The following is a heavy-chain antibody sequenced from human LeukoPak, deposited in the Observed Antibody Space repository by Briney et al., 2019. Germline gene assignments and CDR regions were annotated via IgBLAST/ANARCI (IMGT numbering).Heavy chain of an antibody. Sequence: SETLSLTCTVSGGSISSSSYYWGWIRQPPGTGLEWIGSIYYSGSTYYNPSLKSRVTISVDTSKNQFSLKLSSVTAADTAVYYCARLFMSSGWYDWFDLWGQGTLVTVSS. CDR3: ARLFMSSGWYDWFDL. CDR2: IYYSGST. V-gene: IGHV4-39*01. D-gene: IGHD6-19*01. J-gene: IGHJ5*02. CDR1: GGSISSSSYY.